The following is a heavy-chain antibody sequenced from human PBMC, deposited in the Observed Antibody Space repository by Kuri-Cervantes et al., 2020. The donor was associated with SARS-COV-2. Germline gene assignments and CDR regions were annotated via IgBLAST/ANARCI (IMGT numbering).Heavy chain of an antibody. D-gene: IGHD2-2*01. J-gene: IGHJ4*02. CDR2: IYHSGST. Sequence: SETLSLTCTVSGGSISSVDHYWSWIRQPPGKGLEWIGYIYHSGSTYYNPSLKSRVTISVDRSKNQFSLKLSSVTAADTAVYYCAREKGDCSSTSCSDISFDYWGQGTLVTVSS. V-gene: IGHV4-30-4*08. CDR1: GGSISSVDHY. CDR3: AREKGDCSSTSCSDISFDY.